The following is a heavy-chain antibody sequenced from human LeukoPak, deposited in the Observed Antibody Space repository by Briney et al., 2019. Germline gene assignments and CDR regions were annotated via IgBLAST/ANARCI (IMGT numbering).Heavy chain of an antibody. J-gene: IGHJ3*02. CDR3: ARHGTDLGWFGELSYAFDI. Sequence: GGSLRLSCAASGFTFSSYWMSWVRQAPGKGLEWVANIKQDGSEKYYVDSVKGRFTISRDNAKNSLYLQMNSLRAEDTAVYYCARHGTDLGWFGELSYAFDIWGQGTMVTVSS. CDR2: IKQDGSEK. D-gene: IGHD3-10*01. CDR1: GFTFSSYW. V-gene: IGHV3-7*01.